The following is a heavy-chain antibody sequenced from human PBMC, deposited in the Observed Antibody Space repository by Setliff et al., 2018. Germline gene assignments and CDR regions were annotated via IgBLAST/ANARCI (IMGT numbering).Heavy chain of an antibody. J-gene: IGHJ6*03. CDR2: IWDDGVKK. Sequence: GGSLRLSCAASGFTFGTYRMHWVRQAPGKGLEWVAVIWDDGVKKYHADSVKGRFTISRDNSKNTLYLQMNSLRPEDTAVYYCARLSGFLYMDVWGKGTTVTVSS. CDR1: GFTFGTYR. CDR3: ARLSGFLYMDV. V-gene: IGHV3-33*08. D-gene: IGHD3-3*01.